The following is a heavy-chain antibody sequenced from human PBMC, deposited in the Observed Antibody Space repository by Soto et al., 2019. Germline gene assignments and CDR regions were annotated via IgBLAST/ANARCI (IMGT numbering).Heavy chain of an antibody. Sequence: QVQLVQSGAEVKKPGASVKVSCKASGYAFTSYGISWVRQAPGQGLEWMGWISAYNGNTNYAQKLQGRVTMTTDTSTSTAYMELRSLRSDDTAVYYCARDRVLVVANPLLLDYWGQGTLVTVSS. CDR3: ARDRVLVVANPLLLDY. D-gene: IGHD2-21*01. V-gene: IGHV1-18*01. J-gene: IGHJ4*02. CDR2: ISAYNGNT. CDR1: GYAFTSYG.